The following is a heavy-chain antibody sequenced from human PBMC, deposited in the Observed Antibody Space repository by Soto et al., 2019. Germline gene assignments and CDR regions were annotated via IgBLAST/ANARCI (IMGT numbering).Heavy chain of an antibody. J-gene: IGHJ6*02. Sequence: GGSLRLSCAASGFTFSSYGMTWVRQAPGKGLEWVSFSSATGAGTYYADSVKGRFTISRDNSKNTLYLQMTSLRADDTAVYYCAKDPYSSSSAPDGMDVWGQGTTVTVSS. CDR1: GFTFSSYG. D-gene: IGHD6-6*01. V-gene: IGHV3-23*01. CDR2: SSATGAGT. CDR3: AKDPYSSSSAPDGMDV.